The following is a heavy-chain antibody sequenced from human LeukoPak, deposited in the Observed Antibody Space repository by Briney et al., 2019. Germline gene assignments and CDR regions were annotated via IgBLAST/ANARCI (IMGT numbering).Heavy chain of an antibody. Sequence: GGSLRLSCAVSGFTFSSFAMSWVRQAPGMGLEWVSSISSSGGSKYYIDSVKGRFTISRDNSKHTLYLQMNSLRADDTAVYYCAKRIAALGPSFDYWGQGTLVTVSS. V-gene: IGHV3-23*01. CDR1: GFTFSSFA. D-gene: IGHD6-13*01. CDR2: ISSSGGSK. CDR3: AKRIAALGPSFDY. J-gene: IGHJ4*02.